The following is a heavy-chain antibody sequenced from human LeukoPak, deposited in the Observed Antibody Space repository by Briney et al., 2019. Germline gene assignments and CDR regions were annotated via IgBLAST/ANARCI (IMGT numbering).Heavy chain of an antibody. CDR2: INHSGST. D-gene: IGHD2-15*01. J-gene: IGHJ4*02. CDR3: AGPYCSGGSCYGGGEDY. V-gene: IGHV4-34*01. CDR1: GGSFSGYY. Sequence: SETLSLTCAVYGGSFSGYYWSWIRQPPGKGLEWIGEINHSGSTNYNPSLKSRVTISVDTSKNQFSLKLSSVTAADTAVYYCAGPYCSGGSCYGGGEDYWGQGTLVTVSS.